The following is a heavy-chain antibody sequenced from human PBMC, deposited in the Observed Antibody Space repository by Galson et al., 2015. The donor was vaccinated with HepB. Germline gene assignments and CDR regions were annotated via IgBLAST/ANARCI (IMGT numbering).Heavy chain of an antibody. CDR2: INPNSGGT. V-gene: IGHV1-2*02. D-gene: IGHD1-26*01. Sequence: SVKVSCKASGYTFIGYYLHWVRQAPGQGLEWMGWINPNSGGTNYAQKFQGRVTMTRDTSISTAYMELSSLRSDDTAVYYCWVGATPPDYNFDYWGQGTLVTVSS. CDR3: WVGATPPDYNFDY. CDR1: GYTFIGYY. J-gene: IGHJ4*02.